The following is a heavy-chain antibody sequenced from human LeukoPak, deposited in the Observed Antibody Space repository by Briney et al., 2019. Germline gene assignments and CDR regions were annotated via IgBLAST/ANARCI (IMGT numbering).Heavy chain of an antibody. CDR3: AKDRGDIVNWFDP. CDR1: GFTFSSYA. CDR2: ISGSGDKT. Sequence: GGSLRLSCAASGFTFSSYAMTWVRQAPGKGLEWVSLISGSGDKTYYTNSVKGRFTISRDNSKNTLYLQMNSLRAEDTAVYYCAKDRGDIVNWFDPWGQGTLVTVSS. V-gene: IGHV3-23*01. D-gene: IGHD2-15*01. J-gene: IGHJ5*02.